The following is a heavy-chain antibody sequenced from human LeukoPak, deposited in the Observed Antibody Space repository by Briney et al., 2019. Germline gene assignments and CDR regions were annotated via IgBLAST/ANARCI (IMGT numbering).Heavy chain of an antibody. V-gene: IGHV3-7*03. J-gene: IGHJ4*02. CDR3: ARGYYGSGSYEWDY. CDR2: IKKDGSEK. CDR1: GFTFSRFW. D-gene: IGHD3-10*01. Sequence: GGSLRLSCAASGFTFSRFWMSWVRQAPGEGPEWVANIKKDGSEKYYMDSVKGRFTISRDNAKNSLYLQMNSLRAEDTAVYYCARGYYGSGSYEWDYWGQGTLVTVSS.